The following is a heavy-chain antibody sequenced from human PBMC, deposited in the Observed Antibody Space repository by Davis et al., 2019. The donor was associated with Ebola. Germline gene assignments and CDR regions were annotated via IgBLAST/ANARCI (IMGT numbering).Heavy chain of an antibody. V-gene: IGHV1-18*04. CDR1: GYTFTSYG. D-gene: IGHD1-20*01. CDR3: ARDSMITGAGLFDY. CDR2: ISAYNGNT. Sequence: AASVKVSCKASGYTFTSYGISWVRQAPGQGLEWMGWISAYNGNTNYAQKLQGRVTMTADSSTNTAYMELRSLRSEDTAVYYCARDSMITGAGLFDYWGQGTLVTVSS. J-gene: IGHJ4*02.